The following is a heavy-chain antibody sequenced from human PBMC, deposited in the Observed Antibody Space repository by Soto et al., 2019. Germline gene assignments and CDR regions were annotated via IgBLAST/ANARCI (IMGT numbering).Heavy chain of an antibody. CDR3: AKDRPPYDTSGPSDY. J-gene: IGHJ4*02. D-gene: IGHD3-22*01. Sequence: GGSLRLSCAASGFTFSSYAMSWVRQAPGKGLEWVSSISGSGGSTYYPDSVKGRFTMPRDNSKNTLFLQMNSLRAEDTAVYFCAKDRPPYDTSGPSDYWGQGTLVTVSS. CDR2: ISGSGGST. CDR1: GFTFSSYA. V-gene: IGHV3-23*01.